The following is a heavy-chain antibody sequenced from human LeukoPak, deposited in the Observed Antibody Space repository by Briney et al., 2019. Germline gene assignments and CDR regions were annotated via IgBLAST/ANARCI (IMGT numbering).Heavy chain of an antibody. J-gene: IGHJ6*03. V-gene: IGHV1-2*02. CDR2: INPNSGGT. CDR1: GYTFTGYY. Sequence: ASVKVSCKASGYTFTGYYMHWVRQAPGQGLEWMGWINPNSGGTNYAQKFQGRVTMTRDTSISTAYMELSRLRSDDTAVYYCARDRIAADYYYYYYMDVWGKGTTVTVSS. CDR3: ARDRIAADYYYYYYMDV. D-gene: IGHD6-13*01.